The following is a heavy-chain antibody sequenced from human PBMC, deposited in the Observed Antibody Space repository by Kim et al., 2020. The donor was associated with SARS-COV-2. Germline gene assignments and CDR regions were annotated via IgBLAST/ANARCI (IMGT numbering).Heavy chain of an antibody. CDR3: ANTLPFLLFGEAPY. D-gene: IGHD3-10*02. CDR1: GFTFSSYA. V-gene: IGHV3-23*01. Sequence: GGSMRLSCAASGFTFSSYAMSWGRQAPGKGLEWVSSISGSGGSTYYADSVNGRFTISRDNYHNKLDLQMYRLIAEDTAVYYCANTLPFLLFGEAPYRG. J-gene: IGHJ6*01. CDR2: ISGSGGST.